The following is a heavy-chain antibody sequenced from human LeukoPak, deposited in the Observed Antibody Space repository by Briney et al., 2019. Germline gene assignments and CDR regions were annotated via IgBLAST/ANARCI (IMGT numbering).Heavy chain of an antibody. CDR3: AREPYYYGSGSYPHHYYYYMDV. D-gene: IGHD3-10*01. V-gene: IGHV4-61*02. J-gene: IGHJ6*03. Sequence: SETLSLTCTVSGGSISSGSYYWSWIRQPAGKGLEWIGRIYTSGSTNYHPSLKSRVTISVDTSKNQFSLKLSSVTAADTAVYYCAREPYYYGSGSYPHHYYYYMDVWGKGTTVTISS. CDR2: IYTSGST. CDR1: GGSISSGSYY.